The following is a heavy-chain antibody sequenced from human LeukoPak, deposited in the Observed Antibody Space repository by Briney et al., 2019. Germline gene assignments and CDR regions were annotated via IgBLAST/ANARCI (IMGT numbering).Heavy chain of an antibody. V-gene: IGHV1-8*03. CDR3: ARDYYDILTGYFTYWYFDL. CDR2: MNPNSGNT. Sequence: ASVKVSCKASGYTFTSYDINWVRQATGQGLEWMGWMNPNSGNTGYAQKFQGRVTITRNTSISTAYMELSSLRSEDTAVYYCARDYYDILTGYFTYWYFDLWGRGTLVTVSS. CDR1: GYTFTSYD. D-gene: IGHD3-9*01. J-gene: IGHJ2*01.